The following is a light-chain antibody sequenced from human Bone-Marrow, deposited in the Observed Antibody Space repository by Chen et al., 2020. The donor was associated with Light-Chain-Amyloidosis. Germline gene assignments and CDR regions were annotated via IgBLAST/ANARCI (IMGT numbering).Light chain of an antibody. CDR1: NIGSTS. CDR2: DDS. CDR3: QVWDRSSDRPV. J-gene: IGLJ3*02. Sequence: SYVLTQSSSVSVAPVQTATIACGGNNIGSTSVHWYQQTPGQAPLLVVYDDSDRPSGIPERLSGSNAGNTATLTIGRVEAGDEADYYCQVWDRSSDRPVFGGGTKLTVL. V-gene: IGLV3-21*02.